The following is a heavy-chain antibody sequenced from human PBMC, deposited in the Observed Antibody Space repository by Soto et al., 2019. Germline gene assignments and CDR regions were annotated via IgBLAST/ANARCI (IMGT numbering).Heavy chain of an antibody. CDR1: GGSISSSSYY. V-gene: IGHV4-39*01. CDR2: IYYSGST. Sequence: SETLSLTCTVSGGSISSSSYYWGWIRQPPGKGLEWIGSIYYSGSTYYNPSLKSRVTISVDTSKNQFSLKLSSVTAADTAVYYCARHKNNWNYVISLRYNWFDPWGQGTLVTVSS. CDR3: ARHKNNWNYVISLRYNWFDP. J-gene: IGHJ5*02. D-gene: IGHD1-7*01.